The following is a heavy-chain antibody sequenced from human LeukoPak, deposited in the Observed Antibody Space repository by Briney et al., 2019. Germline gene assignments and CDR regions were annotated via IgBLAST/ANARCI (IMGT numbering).Heavy chain of an antibody. V-gene: IGHV4-38-2*02. D-gene: IGHD6-19*01. CDR2: IYHSGST. J-gene: IGHJ6*04. CDR3: ARDRDPVARDV. Sequence: SETLSLTCTVSGYSISSGYYWGWIRQPPGKGLEWIGSIYHSGSTYHNPSLKSRVTISVDTSKNQFSLKLSSVTAADTAVYYCARDRDPVARDVWGKGTTVTVSS. CDR1: GYSISSGYY.